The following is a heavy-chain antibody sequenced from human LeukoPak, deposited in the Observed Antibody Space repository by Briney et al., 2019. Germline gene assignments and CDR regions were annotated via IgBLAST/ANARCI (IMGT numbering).Heavy chain of an antibody. V-gene: IGHV3-30*18. CDR2: ISYDGSDK. Sequence: GGSLRLSCAASGFTFSSHGMHWVRQAPGKGLEWVAVISYDGSDKYYADSVQGRFTISRDSSKNTLYLQMNSLRAEDTAVYYCAKDIVGRITVTSSLGNSYIDYWGQGTLVTVSS. D-gene: IGHD6-19*01. CDR1: GFTFSSHG. CDR3: AKDIVGRITVTSSLGNSYIDY. J-gene: IGHJ4*02.